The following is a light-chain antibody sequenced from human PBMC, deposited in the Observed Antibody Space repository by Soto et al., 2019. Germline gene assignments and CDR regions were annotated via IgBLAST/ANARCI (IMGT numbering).Light chain of an antibody. CDR2: GAS. Sequence: EIVMTQSPATLSVSPGGRATLSCRASQSISDTLAWYQQKPGQAPRXLIYGASTRATGIPARFSGSGSGTEFTITISSLQSEDFEVYYCQQYNNWPLTFGGGTKVDIK. V-gene: IGKV3-15*01. CDR3: QQYNNWPLT. J-gene: IGKJ4*01. CDR1: QSISDT.